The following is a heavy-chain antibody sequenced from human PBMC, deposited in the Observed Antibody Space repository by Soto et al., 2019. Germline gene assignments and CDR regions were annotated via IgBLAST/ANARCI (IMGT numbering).Heavy chain of an antibody. V-gene: IGHV1-8*01. CDR1: GYPFTSYH. D-gene: IGHD6-19*01. CDR2: MNPDSGST. Sequence: ASVKVSCKPSGYPFTSYHVNWVRQAPGQGLEWMGWMNPDSGSTDYALKFQGRLTMTRNTSMSTAYLELRSLTSEDTAIYYCARGRFISKGYGSGWYFAHWGQGTQVTVSS. J-gene: IGHJ4*02. CDR3: ARGRFISKGYGSGWYFAH.